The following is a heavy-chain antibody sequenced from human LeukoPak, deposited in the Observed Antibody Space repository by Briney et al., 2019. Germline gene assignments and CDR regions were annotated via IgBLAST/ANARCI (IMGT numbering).Heavy chain of an antibody. V-gene: IGHV4-39*07. CDR2: IYYSGST. CDR3: GRYYYGPGSSPQDDY. CDR1: GGSISSSSYY. Sequence: SETLSLTCTVSGGSISSSSYYWGWIRQPPGKGLEWIGSIYYSGSTYYNPSLKSRVTISVDTSKNQFSLKLSSVTAADTAVYYCGRYYYGPGSSPQDDYWGQGTLVTVSS. D-gene: IGHD3-10*01. J-gene: IGHJ4*02.